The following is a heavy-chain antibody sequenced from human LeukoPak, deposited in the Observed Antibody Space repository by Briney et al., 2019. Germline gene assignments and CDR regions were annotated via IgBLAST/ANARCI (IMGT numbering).Heavy chain of an antibody. V-gene: IGHV3-7*03. CDR1: GFTFSSYW. CDR2: IKRDGSEK. CDR3: ARIDSSSLPT. D-gene: IGHD6-13*01. J-gene: IGHJ4*02. Sequence: PGGSLRLSCAASGFTFSSYWMSWVRQAPGKGLEWVANIKRDGSEKYCVDSVKGRFTISRDNAKNSLYLQIDSLRSEDTAMYYCARIDSSSLPTWGQGTLVTVSS.